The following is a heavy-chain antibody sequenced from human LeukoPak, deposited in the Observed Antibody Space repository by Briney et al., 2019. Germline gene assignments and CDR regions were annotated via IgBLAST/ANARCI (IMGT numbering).Heavy chain of an antibody. D-gene: IGHD3-10*01. V-gene: IGHV4-30-4*01. CDR2: IYYSGST. J-gene: IGHJ3*02. Sequence: QASETLSLTCTVSGGSISSGDYYWSWIRQPPGKGLEWIGYIYYSGSTYYNPSLKSRVTISVDTSKNQFSLKLSSVPAADTAVYYCARHYGSGSALDAFDIWGQGTMVTVSS. CDR3: ARHYGSGSALDAFDI. CDR1: GGSISSGDYY.